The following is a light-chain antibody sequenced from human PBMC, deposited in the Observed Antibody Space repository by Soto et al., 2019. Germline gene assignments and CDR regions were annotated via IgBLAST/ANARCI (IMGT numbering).Light chain of an antibody. CDR3: QHYNSYSEA. Sequence: IPMTQSPSTLSGSVGDRVTITCRASQTISSWLAWYQQKPGKAPKLLIYKASTLKSGVPSRFSGSGSGTEFTLTISSLQPDDFATYYCQHYNSYSEALGQGTKVDIK. J-gene: IGKJ1*01. CDR1: QTISSW. CDR2: KAS. V-gene: IGKV1-5*03.